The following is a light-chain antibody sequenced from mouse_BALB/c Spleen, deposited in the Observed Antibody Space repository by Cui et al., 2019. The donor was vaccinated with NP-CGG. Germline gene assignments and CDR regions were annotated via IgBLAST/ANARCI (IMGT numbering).Light chain of an antibody. Sequence: QAVVTQESALTTSPGETVPLTCRSSTGAVTTSNYANLVPEKPGQFFPGLIRCAHTRDPGVPARVSGSLIGDKAVLTITGAQTEDEAIYFCALCYSEHWVFGGGTKLTVL. CDR3: ALCYSEHWV. CDR1: TGAVTTSNY. V-gene: IGLV1*01. CDR2: CAH. J-gene: IGLJ1*01.